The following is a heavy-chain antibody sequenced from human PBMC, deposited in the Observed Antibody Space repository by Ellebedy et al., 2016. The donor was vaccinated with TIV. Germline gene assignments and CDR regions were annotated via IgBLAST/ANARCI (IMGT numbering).Heavy chain of an antibody. CDR2: ISWDGGST. CDR1: GFTFDDYA. V-gene: IGHV3-43D*03. D-gene: IGHD3-22*01. Sequence: GESLKISXAASGFTFDDYAMHWVRQAPGKGLEWVSLISWDGGSTYYADSVKGRFTISRDNSKNSLYLQMNSLRAEDTALYYCARGGYLVRGADTYYFDYWGQGTLVTVSS. J-gene: IGHJ4*02. CDR3: ARGGYLVRGADTYYFDY.